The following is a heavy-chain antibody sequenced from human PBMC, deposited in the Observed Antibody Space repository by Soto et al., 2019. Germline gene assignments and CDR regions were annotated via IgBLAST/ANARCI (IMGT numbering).Heavy chain of an antibody. CDR1: GGSISNYY. D-gene: IGHD5-18*01. J-gene: IGHJ4*02. CDR2: IYSSGST. V-gene: IGHV4-59*01. CDR3: ARDHPHSYGVYYFDY. Sequence: SETLSLTCTVSGGSISNYYWSWLRQPPWKGLEWIGYIYSSGSTHYNPSLQSRVTISADTSKNQVSLKVRSVTAADTAVYYCARDHPHSYGVYYFDYWGQGTPVTVPQ.